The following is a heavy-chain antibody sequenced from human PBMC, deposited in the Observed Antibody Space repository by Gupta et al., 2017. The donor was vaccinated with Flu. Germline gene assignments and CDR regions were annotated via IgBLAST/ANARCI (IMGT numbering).Heavy chain of an antibody. D-gene: IGHD2-2*02. CDR2: IFSNDEK. J-gene: IGHJ3*02. V-gene: IGHV2-26*01. CDR3: ARSTGQYCSSTSCYIRGAFDI. Sequence: IRQPPGKALEWLAHIFSNDEKSYSTSLKSRLTISKDTSKSQVVLTMTNMDPVDTATYYCARSTGQYCSSTSCYIRGAFDIWGQGTMVTVSS.